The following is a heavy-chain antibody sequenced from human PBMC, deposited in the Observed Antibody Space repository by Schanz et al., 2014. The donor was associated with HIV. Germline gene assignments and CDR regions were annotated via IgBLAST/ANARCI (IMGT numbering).Heavy chain of an antibody. CDR2: ISESGGST. CDR1: GFTYRNYG. CDR3: AKPEYDTSGNSQSHFDY. V-gene: IGHV3-23*04. J-gene: IGHJ4*02. Sequence: EQLVESGGGVVQPGRSLRLSCAASGFTYRNYGMHWVRQAPGKGLEWVSAISESGGSTYYADSVKGRFTISRDNSKNTLYLQMNTLRAEDTAVYYCAKPEYDTSGNSQSHFDYWGQGTLVTVSS. D-gene: IGHD3-22*01.